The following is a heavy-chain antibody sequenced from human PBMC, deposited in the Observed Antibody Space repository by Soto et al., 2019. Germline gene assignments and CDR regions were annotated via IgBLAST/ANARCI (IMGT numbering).Heavy chain of an antibody. CDR3: AKDNRGIGRGYYYGMDV. D-gene: IGHD3-16*01. V-gene: IGHV3-23*01. CDR1: GFTFSSYA. CDR2: ISGSGGST. J-gene: IGHJ6*02. Sequence: GSLRLSCAASGFTFSSYAMSWVRQAPGKGLEWVSAISGSGGSTYYADSVKGRFTISRDNSKNTLYLQMNSLRAEDTAVYYCAKDNRGIGRGYYYGMDVWGQGTTVTVSS.